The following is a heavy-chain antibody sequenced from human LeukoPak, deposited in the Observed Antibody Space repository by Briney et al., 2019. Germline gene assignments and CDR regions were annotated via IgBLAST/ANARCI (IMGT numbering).Heavy chain of an antibody. CDR3: AKQRGDCSSTSCFYYYYGMDV. J-gene: IGHJ6*04. D-gene: IGHD2-2*01. Sequence: GGSLRLSCAASGFTFSSYRMHWVRQAPGKGLVWVSRINSDGSSTSYADSVKGRFTISRDNAKNTLYLQMNSLRAEDTAVYYCAKQRGDCSSTSCFYYYYGMDVWGKGTTVTVSS. CDR2: INSDGSST. CDR1: GFTFSSYR. V-gene: IGHV3-74*01.